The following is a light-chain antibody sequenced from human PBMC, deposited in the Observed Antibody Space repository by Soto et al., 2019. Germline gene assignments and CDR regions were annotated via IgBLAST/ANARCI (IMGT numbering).Light chain of an antibody. CDR2: SAT. CDR1: QDIRSR. V-gene: IGKV1-12*01. Sequence: IEMTQSPSSVSASVGDRVTITCRASQDIRSRLAWYQHKPGKAPNLLIYSATTLQSGVPYRFSGSGSGTYFTLSISSLQPEDFATYYCQQANILPPGLGGGTKVDIK. CDR3: QQANILPPG. J-gene: IGKJ4*01.